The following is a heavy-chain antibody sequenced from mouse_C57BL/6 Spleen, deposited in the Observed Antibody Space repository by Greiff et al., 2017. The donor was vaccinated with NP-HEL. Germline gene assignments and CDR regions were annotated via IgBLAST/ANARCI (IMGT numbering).Heavy chain of an antibody. V-gene: IGHV2-9-1*01. J-gene: IGHJ3*01. CDR1: GFSLTSYA. CDR3: ARGKAAQATAFAY. Sequence: VKLMESGPGLVAPSGFSLTSYAISWVRQPPGKGLEWLGVIWTGGGTNYNSALKSRLSISKDNSKSQVFLKMNSLQTDDTARYYCARGKAAQATAFAYWGQGTLVTVSA. D-gene: IGHD3-2*02. CDR2: IWTGGGT.